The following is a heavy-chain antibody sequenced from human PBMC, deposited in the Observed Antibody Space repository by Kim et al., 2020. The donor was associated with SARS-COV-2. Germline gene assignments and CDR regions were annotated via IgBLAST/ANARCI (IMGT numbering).Heavy chain of an antibody. CDR1: GYSFTSYW. Sequence: GESLKISCKGSGYSFTSYWIGWVRQMPGKGLEWMGNIYPGDSDTRYSPSFQGQVTISADKSISTAYLQWSSLKASDTAMYYCARLPYDSSGYDAFDIWGQGTMVTVSS. CDR2: IYPGDSDT. D-gene: IGHD3-22*01. J-gene: IGHJ3*02. V-gene: IGHV5-51*01. CDR3: ARLPYDSSGYDAFDI.